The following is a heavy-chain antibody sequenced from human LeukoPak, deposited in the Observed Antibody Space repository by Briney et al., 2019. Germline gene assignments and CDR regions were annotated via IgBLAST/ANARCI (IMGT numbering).Heavy chain of an antibody. V-gene: IGHV1-2*02. CDR1: GYTFTGYY. CDR2: INPNSGGT. J-gene: IGHJ4*02. Sequence: ASVKVSCKASGYTFTGYYMHWVRQAPGQGLEWMGWINPNSGGTNYAQKFQGRVTMTRDTSISTAYMELRSLRSDDTAVYYCARKGDYYDSSGYYEYYFDYWGQGTLVTVSS. CDR3: ARKGDYYDSSGYYEYYFDY. D-gene: IGHD3-22*01.